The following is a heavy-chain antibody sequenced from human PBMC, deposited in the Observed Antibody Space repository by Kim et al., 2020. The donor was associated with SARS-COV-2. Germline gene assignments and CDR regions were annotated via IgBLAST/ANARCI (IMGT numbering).Heavy chain of an antibody. Sequence: TTTSNPSLQSRVTFSVDTSKIQFSLSLSYVTAADTAVYYCARLVAARLDYWGQGTLVAVSS. V-gene: IGHV4-59*08. J-gene: IGHJ4*02. D-gene: IGHD6-6*01. CDR2: TT. CDR3: ARLVAARLDY.